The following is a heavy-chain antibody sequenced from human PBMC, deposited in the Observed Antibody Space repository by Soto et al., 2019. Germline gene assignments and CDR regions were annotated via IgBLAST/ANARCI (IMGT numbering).Heavy chain of an antibody. CDR3: ARPRGCHSYYYYYGMYV. J-gene: IGHJ6*02. CDR2: ISSSSSTV. D-gene: IGHD1-26*01. V-gene: IGHV3-48*02. Sequence: GGSLRLSCAASGFTFSSYSMNWVRQAPGKGLEWVSYISSSSSTVYYADSVKGRFTISRDNAKNSLYLQMNSLRDEDTAVYYCARPRGCHSYYYYYGMYVWGQGTTVTVSS. CDR1: GFTFSSYS.